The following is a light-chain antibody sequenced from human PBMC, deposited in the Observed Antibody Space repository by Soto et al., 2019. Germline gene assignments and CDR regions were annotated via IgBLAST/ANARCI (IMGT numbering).Light chain of an antibody. CDR3: SSYAGGIKWV. CDR1: SSDVGGYNF. Sequence: QSALTQPPSASASPGQSVTISCTGTSSDVGGYNFVSWYQQHPGKAPKFMIYEVTKRPSGVPDRFSGSKSGNTASLTVSGLQAEDEADYYCSSYAGGIKWVFGGGTKLTVL. J-gene: IGLJ3*02. V-gene: IGLV2-8*01. CDR2: EVT.